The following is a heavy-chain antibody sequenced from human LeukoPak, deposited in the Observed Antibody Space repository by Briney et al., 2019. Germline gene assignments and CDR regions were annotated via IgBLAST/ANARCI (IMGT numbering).Heavy chain of an antibody. CDR2: ISYDGSNK. D-gene: IGHD3-22*01. CDR1: GFTFSSYG. J-gene: IGHJ4*02. CDR3: AKGPDSSGYYGNYFDY. Sequence: PGGSLRLSCAASGFTFSSYGMHWVRQAPGKGLEWVAVISYDGSNKYYADSVKGRFTISRDNSKNTLYLQMNSLRAENTAVYYCAKGPDSSGYYGNYFDYWGQGTLVTVSS. V-gene: IGHV3-30*18.